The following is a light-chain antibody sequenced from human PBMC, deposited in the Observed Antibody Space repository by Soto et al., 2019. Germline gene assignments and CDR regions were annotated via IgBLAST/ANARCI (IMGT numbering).Light chain of an antibody. CDR1: DSDVGGFNY. J-gene: IGLJ1*01. Sequence: QSALTQPRSVSGSPGQSVTISCTGADSDVGGFNYVSWYHQHPGKAPKLMIYDVSKRPSGVPDRFSGSKSGNTASLTISGLQAEDEADYYCCSVAGTFVFGTGTKVTVL. CDR3: CSVAGTFV. CDR2: DVS. V-gene: IGLV2-11*01.